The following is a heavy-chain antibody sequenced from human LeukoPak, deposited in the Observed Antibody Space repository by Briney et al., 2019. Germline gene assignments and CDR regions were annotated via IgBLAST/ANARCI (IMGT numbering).Heavy chain of an antibody. J-gene: IGHJ5*02. D-gene: IGHD2-2*01. V-gene: IGHV1-2*02. CDR1: GYTFTDYY. CDR3: ARDRPIYCSSTSCYGNIWFDP. CDR2: INPNSGGT. Sequence: GASVKVAYKPSGYTFTDYYLQWVRQAPGQGLEWMGWINPNSGGTNYAQKFQGRVTMTRDTSISTAYMELSRLRSDDTAVYYCARDRPIYCSSTSCYGNIWFDPWGHETLVSVSS.